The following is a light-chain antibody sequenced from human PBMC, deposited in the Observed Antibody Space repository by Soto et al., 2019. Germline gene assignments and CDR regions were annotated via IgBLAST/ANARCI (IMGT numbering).Light chain of an antibody. CDR2: NDD. CDR3: QVWHRRSDHYV. Sequence: SCELTQPPSVSVAPGQAATITCGGDNIGNINGSWYQERHGQAAILVVYNDDAGPSEIPGGFSGSSSGNTATLSISRVEAGDEADYYCQVWHRRSDHYVFGTGTKVPV. V-gene: IGLV3-21*02. J-gene: IGLJ1*01. CDR1: NIGNIN.